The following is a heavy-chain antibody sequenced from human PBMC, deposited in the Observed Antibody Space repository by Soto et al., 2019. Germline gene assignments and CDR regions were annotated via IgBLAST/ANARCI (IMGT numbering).Heavy chain of an antibody. CDR1: GYTFTGYY. D-gene: IGHD5-18*01. CDR2: INPNSGGT. Sequence: ASVKVSCKASGYTFTGYYMHWARQAPGQGLEWMGWINPNSGGTNYAQKFQGWVTMTRDTSISTAYMELSRLRSDDTAVYYCARDRAADTAMVYGMDVWGQGTTVTVSS. CDR3: ARDRAADTAMVYGMDV. V-gene: IGHV1-2*04. J-gene: IGHJ6*02.